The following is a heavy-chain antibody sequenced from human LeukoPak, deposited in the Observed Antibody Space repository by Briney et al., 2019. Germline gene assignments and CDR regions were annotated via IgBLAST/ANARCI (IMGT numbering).Heavy chain of an antibody. Sequence: PGRSLRLSCAASGFTFSSYGMHWVRQAPGKGLEWVAVIWYDGSNKYYADSVKGRFTTSRDNSKNTLYLQMNSLRPEDTAVYYCARDMGIAAAGIRAWGQGTLVTVSS. CDR2: IWYDGSNK. CDR3: ARDMGIAAAGIRA. V-gene: IGHV3-33*01. J-gene: IGHJ5*02. CDR1: GFTFSSYG. D-gene: IGHD6-13*01.